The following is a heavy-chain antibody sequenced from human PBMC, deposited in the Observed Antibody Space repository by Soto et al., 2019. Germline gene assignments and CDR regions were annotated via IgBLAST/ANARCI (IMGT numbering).Heavy chain of an antibody. CDR3: ARDGSGSYSSPFDY. V-gene: IGHV4-59*01. CDR2: IYYSGST. CDR1: GGSISSYY. Sequence: PSETLSRTCTVSGGSISSYYWSWIRQPPGKGLEWIGYIYYSGSTNYNPSLKSRVTISVDTSKNQFSLKLSSVTAADTAVYYCARDGSGSYSSPFDYWGQGTLVTVSS. D-gene: IGHD3-10*01. J-gene: IGHJ4*02.